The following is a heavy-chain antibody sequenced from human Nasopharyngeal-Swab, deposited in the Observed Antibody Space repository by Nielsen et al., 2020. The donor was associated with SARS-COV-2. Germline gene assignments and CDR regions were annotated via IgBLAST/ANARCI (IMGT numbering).Heavy chain of an antibody. V-gene: IGHV4-34*01. D-gene: IGHD3-10*01. CDR3: ARDHFIPQRQGGLYRYYYYAMDV. CDR2: INHSGST. Sequence: SEPLTPTCALYGGSSSPYYWSWIRQPPVKGLEWIGEINHSGSTNYNPSLKSRVTISVDTSKNQFSLKLSSVTAADTAVYYCARDHFIPQRQGGLYRYYYYAMDVWGQGTTVTVSS. CDR1: GGSSSPYY. J-gene: IGHJ6*02.